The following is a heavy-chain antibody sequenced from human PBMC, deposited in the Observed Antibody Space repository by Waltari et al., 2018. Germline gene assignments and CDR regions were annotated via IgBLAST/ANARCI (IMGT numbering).Heavy chain of an antibody. V-gene: IGHV3-23*01. CDR1: GFTFSSYA. CDR2: SSGCGGST. D-gene: IGHD4-17*01. Sequence: EVQLLESGGGLVQPGGSLRLSCAASGFTFSSYAMNWVRQAPGKGLEWVADSSGCGGSTYFADSVKGRFSSFRDNSKNTLSLDMDSLRAEDTAVYYCAKGDYGDYTWFDPWGQGTLVTVSS. J-gene: IGHJ5*02. CDR3: AKGDYGDYTWFDP.